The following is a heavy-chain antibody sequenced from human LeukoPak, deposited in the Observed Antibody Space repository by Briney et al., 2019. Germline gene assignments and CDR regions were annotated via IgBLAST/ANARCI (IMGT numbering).Heavy chain of an antibody. CDR1: GFTFSSYA. J-gene: IGHJ3*02. Sequence: GGSLRLSCAASGFTFSSYAMHWVRQPPGKGLEGVAVISYDGNKKYYADSVKGRFTISRDHTKNTLYLQMMSLRPEDPAVYYCARGPPGASYAFDIWGQGTMVTVSS. D-gene: IGHD1-1*01. CDR2: ISYDGNKK. CDR3: ARGPPGASYAFDI. V-gene: IGHV3-30-3*01.